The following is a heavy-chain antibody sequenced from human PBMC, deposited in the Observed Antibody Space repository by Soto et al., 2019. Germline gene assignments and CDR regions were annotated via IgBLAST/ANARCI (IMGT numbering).Heavy chain of an antibody. J-gene: IGHJ2*01. Sequence: EVQLLESGGGLVQPGGSLRLSCAASGFTFSSYAMSWVRQAPGKGLEWVSYISNSGSTTYYADSVKGRFTISRDNAENSLYLQMNSLRAEDTAVYYCARDRRDDLWGHGTLVTVSS. V-gene: IGHV3-48*03. CDR3: ARDRRDDL. CDR1: GFTFSSYA. CDR2: ISNSGSTT.